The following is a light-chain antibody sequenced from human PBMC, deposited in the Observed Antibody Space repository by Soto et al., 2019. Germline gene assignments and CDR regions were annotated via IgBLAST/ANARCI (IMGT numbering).Light chain of an antibody. CDR2: EAS. CDR3: ISYTSSSTYV. Sequence: QSVLTQPPSVSGSPGQSVTISCTGTSTDFVSYNRVSWYQQPPGTAPKLIIYEASNRPSGVPDRFSGSKSGNTASLTISGLQAEDEAEYYCISYTSSSTYVFGTGTKVTVL. V-gene: IGLV2-18*02. J-gene: IGLJ1*01. CDR1: STDFVSYNR.